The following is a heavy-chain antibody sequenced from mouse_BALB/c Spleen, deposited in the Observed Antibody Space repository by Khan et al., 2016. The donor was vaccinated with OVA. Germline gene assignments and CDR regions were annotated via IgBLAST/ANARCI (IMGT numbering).Heavy chain of an antibody. J-gene: IGHJ3*01. CDR1: GYTFTSYW. D-gene: IGHD2-2*01. CDR2: IYPGNSDT. V-gene: IGHV1-5*01. Sequence: EVQLQESGTVLARPGTSVKMSCKASGYTFTSYWMHWVKQRPGQGLEWIGAIYPGNSDTSYNQKFKGKAKLTAVTSTSTAYMELSSLPNEDSAVYYCTRFGYLFAYWGQGTLVTVSA. CDR3: TRFGYLFAY.